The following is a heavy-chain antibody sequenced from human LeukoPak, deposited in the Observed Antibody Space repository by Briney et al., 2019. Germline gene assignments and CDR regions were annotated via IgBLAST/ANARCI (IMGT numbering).Heavy chain of an antibody. J-gene: IGHJ4*02. D-gene: IGHD3-22*01. V-gene: IGHV4-59*12. Sequence: SETLSLTCTVSGGSISSYYWSWIRQPPGKGLEWIGYIYYSGSTNYNPSLKSRVTISVDTSKNQFSLKLSSVTAADTAVYYCARWEYYDSSGYYPPGDYWGQGTLVTVSS. CDR3: ARWEYYDSSGYYPPGDY. CDR1: GGSISSYY. CDR2: IYYSGST.